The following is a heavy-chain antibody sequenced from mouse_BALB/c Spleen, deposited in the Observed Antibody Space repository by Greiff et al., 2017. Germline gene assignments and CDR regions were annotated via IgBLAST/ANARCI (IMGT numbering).Heavy chain of an antibody. CDR2: IRLKSNNYAT. Sequence: EVHLVESGGGLVQPGGSMKLSCVASGFTFSNYWMNWVRQSPEKGLEWVAEIRLKSNNYATHYAESVKGRFTISRDDSKSSVYLQMNNLRAEDTGIYYCTRSFAYWGQGTLVTVSA. V-gene: IGHV6-6*02. CDR1: GFTFSNYW. CDR3: TRSFAY. J-gene: IGHJ3*01.